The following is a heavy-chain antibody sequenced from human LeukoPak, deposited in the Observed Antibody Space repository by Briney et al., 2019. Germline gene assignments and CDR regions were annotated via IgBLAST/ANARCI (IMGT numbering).Heavy chain of an antibody. CDR3: ARLRPVNCFDP. J-gene: IGHJ5*02. CDR1: GGSISSYY. V-gene: IGHV4-59*01. Sequence: SETLSLTCTASGGSISSYYWSWIRQPPGKGLEWIGYIYYSGSTNYNPSLKSRVTISVDTSKNQFSLKLSSVTAADTAVYYCARLRPVNCFDPWGQGTLVTVSS. CDR2: IYYSGST.